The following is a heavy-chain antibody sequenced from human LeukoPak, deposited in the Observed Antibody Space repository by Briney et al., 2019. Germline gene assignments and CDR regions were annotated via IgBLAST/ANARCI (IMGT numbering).Heavy chain of an antibody. V-gene: IGHV4-34*01. CDR1: GGSFSGYY. D-gene: IGHD3-9*01. CDR3: ARDTYYDILTGYFFDY. Sequence: SETLSLTCAVYGGSFSGYYWSWIRQPPGKGLEWIGEINHSGSTSYNPSLKSRVTISVDTSKNQFSLKLSSVTAADTAVYYCARDTYYDILTGYFFDYWGQGTLVTVSS. J-gene: IGHJ4*02. CDR2: INHSGST.